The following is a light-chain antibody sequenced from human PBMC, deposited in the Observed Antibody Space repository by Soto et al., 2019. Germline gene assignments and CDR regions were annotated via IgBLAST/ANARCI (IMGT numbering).Light chain of an antibody. CDR2: INRDGSH. V-gene: IGLV4-69*01. J-gene: IGLJ2*01. CDR3: QTCGAGIRV. CDR1: SGHSSYA. Sequence: QLVLTQSPSASASLGASVKLTCTLSSGHSSYAIAWHQQQPEKGPRYLMKINRDGSHNKGDGIPDRFSGSRSGAERYLTISSLQSEDEADYYCQTCGAGIRVFGGGTKLTVL.